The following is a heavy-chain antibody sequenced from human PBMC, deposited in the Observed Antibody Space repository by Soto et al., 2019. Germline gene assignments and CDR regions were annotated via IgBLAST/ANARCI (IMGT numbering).Heavy chain of an antibody. V-gene: IGHV1-18*01. J-gene: IGHJ3*02. Sequence: QVQLVQSGAEVKKPGASVKVSCKASGYRFTHYGISWVRQAPGQGLEWMGRISAYSGDTNYAQKFQGRVSMTTDTSTSTDYMELRSLRSDDTAVYYCARAGFLVVPTATVGTFDIWGQGTMVTVSS. D-gene: IGHD2-2*01. CDR1: GYRFTHYG. CDR3: ARAGFLVVPTATVGTFDI. CDR2: ISAYSGDT.